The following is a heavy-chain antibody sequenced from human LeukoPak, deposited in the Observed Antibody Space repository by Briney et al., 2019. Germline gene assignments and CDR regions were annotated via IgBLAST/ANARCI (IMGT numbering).Heavy chain of an antibody. J-gene: IGHJ4*02. CDR3: ARDVYDSSGYYIDY. CDR1: GFTFSSYE. CDR2: ISSSGSTI. V-gene: IGHV3-48*03. Sequence: GGSLRLSCAASGFTFSSYEMNWVRQAPGKGLEWVSYISSSGSTIYYADSVKGRFTISRDNAKNSLYLQMNSLRAEDTAVYYCARDVYDSSGYYIDYWGQGTLVIVSS. D-gene: IGHD3-22*01.